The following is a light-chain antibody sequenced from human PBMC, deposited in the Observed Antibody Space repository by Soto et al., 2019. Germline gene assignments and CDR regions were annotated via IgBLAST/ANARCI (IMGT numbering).Light chain of an antibody. Sequence: QSVLTQPPSVSGAPGQRVTISCTGSSSNIGAGYDVHWYQQLPGTAPKLLIYGNNNRPSGVPDRFSGSKSDTSASLAITELQAEDEADYYCQSYDSSLSAYVFGPGTKVTDL. CDR3: QSYDSSLSAYV. CDR2: GNN. CDR1: SSNIGAGYD. J-gene: IGLJ1*01. V-gene: IGLV1-40*01.